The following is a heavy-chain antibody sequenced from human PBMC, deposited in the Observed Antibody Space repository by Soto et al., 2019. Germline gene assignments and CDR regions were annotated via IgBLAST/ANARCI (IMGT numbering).Heavy chain of an antibody. J-gene: IGHJ6*02. CDR2: ISYDGSNK. D-gene: IGHD6-19*01. Sequence: QVQLVESGGGVVQPGRSLRLSCAASGFTFSSYAMHWVRPAPGKGLEWVAVISYDGSNKYYADSVKGRFTISRDNSKNTLYLQMNSLRAEDTAVYYCARAKVAGRRYYYGMDVWGQGTTVTVSS. CDR3: ARAKVAGRRYYYGMDV. CDR1: GFTFSSYA. V-gene: IGHV3-30-3*01.